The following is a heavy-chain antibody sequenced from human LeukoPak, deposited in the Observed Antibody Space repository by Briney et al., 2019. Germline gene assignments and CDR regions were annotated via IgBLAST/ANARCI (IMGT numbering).Heavy chain of an antibody. Sequence: SETLSLTCAVSGYSISSGYYWGWIRQPPGKGLEWIGSTYHSGSTYYNPSLKTRVTISVDTSKNHFSLKLRAVTAAATAVYYCARERDSSGYYSSFQHWGQGTLVTVSS. CDR2: TYHSGST. D-gene: IGHD3-22*01. J-gene: IGHJ1*01. CDR3: ARERDSSGYYSSFQH. V-gene: IGHV4-38-2*02. CDR1: GYSISSGYY.